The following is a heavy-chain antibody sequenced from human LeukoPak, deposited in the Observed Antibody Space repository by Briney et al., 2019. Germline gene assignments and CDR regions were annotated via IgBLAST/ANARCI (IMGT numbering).Heavy chain of an antibody. Sequence: GGSLRLSCAASGFTFSSYGMHWVRQAPGKGLEWVAFIWYDGSNKYYADSVKGRFTISRDNAKNTLDMQMNSLRSDTTDGEYFAKDRATWGSSGFDSWGQGALVAVSS. D-gene: IGHD7-27*01. CDR1: GFTFSSYG. J-gene: IGHJ4*02. V-gene: IGHV3-30*02. CDR3: AKDRATWGSSGFDS. CDR2: IWYDGSNK.